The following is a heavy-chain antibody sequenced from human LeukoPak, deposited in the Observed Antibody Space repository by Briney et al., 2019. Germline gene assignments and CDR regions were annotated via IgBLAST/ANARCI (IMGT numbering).Heavy chain of an antibody. CDR1: GDSISSYY. Sequence: PSETLSLTCTVSGDSISSYYWSWIRQPAGKGLELIGRIHTSGSTNYNPSLKSRATMSVDTSKNQFSLNLSSVTAADTAVYCCARGWINLDYWGHGTLVTVSS. J-gene: IGHJ4*01. CDR2: IHTSGST. V-gene: IGHV4-4*07. D-gene: IGHD5-12*01. CDR3: ARGWINLDY.